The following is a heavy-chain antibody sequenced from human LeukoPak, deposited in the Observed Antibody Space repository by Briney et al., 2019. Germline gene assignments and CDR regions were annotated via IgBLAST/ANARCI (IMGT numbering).Heavy chain of an antibody. J-gene: IGHJ4*02. CDR3: ARDEASGYYDC. CDR1: GYTFTVYY. Sequence: ASVTVSCTASGYTFTVYYMHWVRQAPGQGLEWMGIINPSGGSTSYAQKFQGRVTMTRDMSTSTVYMELSSLRSEDTAVYYCARDEASGYYDCWGQGTLVTVSS. V-gene: IGHV1-46*01. D-gene: IGHD3-22*01. CDR2: INPSGGST.